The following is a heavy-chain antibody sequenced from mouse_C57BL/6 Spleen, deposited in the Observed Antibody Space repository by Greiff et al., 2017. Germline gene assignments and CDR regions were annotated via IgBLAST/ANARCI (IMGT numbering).Heavy chain of an antibody. CDR3: ARDGGYFDV. Sequence: EVKLVESEGGLVQPGSSMKLSCTASGFTFSDYYMAWVRPVPEKGLEWVANINYDGSSTYYLDSLKSRFIISRDNAKNILYLQMSSLKSEDTATYYCARDGGYFDVWGTGTTVTVSS. V-gene: IGHV5-16*01. CDR1: GFTFSDYY. J-gene: IGHJ1*03. CDR2: INYDGSST.